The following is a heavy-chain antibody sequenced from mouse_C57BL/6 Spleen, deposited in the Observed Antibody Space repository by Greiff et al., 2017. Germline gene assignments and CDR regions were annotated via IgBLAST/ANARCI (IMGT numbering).Heavy chain of an antibody. V-gene: IGHV1-72*01. CDR3: AKGRDGYYGTWFAY. J-gene: IGHJ3*01. CDR1: GYTFTSYW. Sequence: QVQLQQPGAELVKPGASVKLSCKASGYTFTSYWMHWVKQRPGRGLEWIGRIDPNSGGTKYNEKFNNKATLAVDKPSSTAYMQLSSLTSEDSAVYYCAKGRDGYYGTWFAYWGQGTLVTVSA. D-gene: IGHD2-3*01. CDR2: IDPNSGGT.